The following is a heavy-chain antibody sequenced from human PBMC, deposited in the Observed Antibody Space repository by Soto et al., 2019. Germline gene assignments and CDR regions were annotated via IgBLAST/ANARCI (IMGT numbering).Heavy chain of an antibody. CDR1: GYTFTSYG. D-gene: IGHD2-15*01. J-gene: IGHJ4*02. Sequence: ASVKVSCKASGYTFTSYGISWVRQAPGQGLEWMGWISAYNGNTNYAQKLQGRVTMTTDTSTSTAYMELRSLRSDDTAVYYCASWGGYCSGGSCPIDFDYCGQGPLGTLSS. CDR3: ASWGGYCSGGSCPIDFDY. CDR2: ISAYNGNT. V-gene: IGHV1-18*01.